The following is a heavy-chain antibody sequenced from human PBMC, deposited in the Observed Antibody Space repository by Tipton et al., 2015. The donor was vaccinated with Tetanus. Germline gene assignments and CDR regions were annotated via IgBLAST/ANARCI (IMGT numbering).Heavy chain of an antibody. V-gene: IGHV4-30-4*01. J-gene: IGHJ4*02. CDR2: IYYSGST. Sequence: TLSLTCTVSGDSLSNGDYYWSWIRQPPGKGLESIGYIYYSGSTYYNPSLKSRVTISVDTSKNQFSLRLSSVTAADTAVYYCASDPALMGNFDYWGQGTLVTVSS. CDR1: GDSLSNGDYY. CDR3: ASDPALMGNFDY. D-gene: IGHD2-2*01.